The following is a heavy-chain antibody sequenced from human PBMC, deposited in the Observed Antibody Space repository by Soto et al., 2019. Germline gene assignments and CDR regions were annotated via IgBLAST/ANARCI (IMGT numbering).Heavy chain of an antibody. J-gene: IGHJ6*02. D-gene: IGHD2-15*01. CDR1: GGTFSTHA. V-gene: IGHV1-69*13. CDR3: ARGYCSGGNCYSGMDV. CDR2: IIPISGTT. Sequence: SVKVSCKASGGTFSTHAIIWVRQAPGHGLEWMGGIIPISGTTYYTQKFQGRVTITADEPTSTAFMELSSLKSEDTAVFYCARGYCSGGNCYSGMDVWGQGTMVTAP.